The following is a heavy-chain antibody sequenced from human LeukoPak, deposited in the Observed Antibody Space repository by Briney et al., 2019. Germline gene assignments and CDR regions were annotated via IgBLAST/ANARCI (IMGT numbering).Heavy chain of an antibody. CDR1: GFTFSSYG. CDR3: ANLYGSTQSYGMDV. V-gene: IGHV3-33*06. D-gene: IGHD2-2*01. CDR2: IWYDGSNK. J-gene: IGHJ6*02. Sequence: PGRSLRPSCAASGFTFSSYGMQWVRQAPGKGLEWVAVIWYDGSNKYYADSVKGRFTISRDNSKNTLYLQMNSLRAEDTAVYYCANLYGSTQSYGMDVWGQGTTVTVSS.